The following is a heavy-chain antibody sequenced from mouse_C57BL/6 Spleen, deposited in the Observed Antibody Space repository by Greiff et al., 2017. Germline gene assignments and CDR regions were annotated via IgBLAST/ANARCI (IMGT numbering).Heavy chain of an antibody. J-gene: IGHJ4*01. Sequence: VMLVESGPGLVAPSQSLSITCTVSGFSLTSYAISWVRQPPGKGLEWLGVIWTGGGTNYNSALKSRLSISKDNAKSQVFLKMNSLQTDDTSRYCCARGLLRAMDYWGQGTSVTVSS. V-gene: IGHV2-9-1*01. CDR3: ARGLLRAMDY. D-gene: IGHD1-1*01. CDR2: IWTGGGT. CDR1: GFSLTSYA.